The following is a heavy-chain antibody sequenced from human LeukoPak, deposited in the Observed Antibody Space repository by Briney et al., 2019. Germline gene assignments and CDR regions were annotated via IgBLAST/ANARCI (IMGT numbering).Heavy chain of an antibody. CDR1: GYSISSGYY. CDR3: ARVKYVGSGYYYGKAGHFDY. V-gene: IGHV4-38-2*02. CDR2: IYHSGST. Sequence: SETLSLTCTVSGYSISSGYYWGWIRQPPGKGLEWIGSIYHSGSTYYNPSLKSRVTISVDTSKNQFSLKLSSVTAADTAVYYCARVKYVGSGYYYGKAGHFDYWGQGTLVTVSS. J-gene: IGHJ4*02. D-gene: IGHD3-22*01.